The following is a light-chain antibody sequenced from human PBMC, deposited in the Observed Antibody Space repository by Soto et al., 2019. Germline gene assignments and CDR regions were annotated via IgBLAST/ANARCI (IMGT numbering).Light chain of an antibody. CDR3: QQNNQWPWT. Sequence: IVLTHSPGTLSFSRGDRATLSFRASQSVSSNYVAWYQQKPGQAPRLLFYEASTRATGVPARFSGSGFGTDFTLTISSLQTEDFAVYYCQQNNQWPWTFGQGTKVDIK. CDR2: EAS. CDR1: QSVSSN. V-gene: IGKV3-15*01. J-gene: IGKJ1*01.